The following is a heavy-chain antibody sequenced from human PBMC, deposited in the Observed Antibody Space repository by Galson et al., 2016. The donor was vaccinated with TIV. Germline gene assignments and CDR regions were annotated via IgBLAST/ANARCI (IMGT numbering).Heavy chain of an antibody. D-gene: IGHD3-10*01. CDR3: ARDTASVYGRGSLLDS. CDR2: ISHDENNK. V-gene: IGHV3-30-3*01. Sequence: SLRLSCAATGFNFDNYAIHWVRQAPGKGLEWVAAISHDENNKYYSDSVKGRFTTSRENYKSTTYLQMNLLKTEDTAVYYCARDTASVYGRGSLLDSWGQGILVTVSS. CDR1: GFNFDNYA. J-gene: IGHJ5*01.